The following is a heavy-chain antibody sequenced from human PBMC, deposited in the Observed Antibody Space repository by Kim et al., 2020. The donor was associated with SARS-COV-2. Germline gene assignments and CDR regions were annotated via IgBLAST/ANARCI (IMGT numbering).Heavy chain of an antibody. D-gene: IGHD4-17*01. CDR3: ARDSPGDYYYYGMDV. CDR2: ISSSSSYI. V-gene: IGHV3-21*01. CDR1: GFTFSSYS. Sequence: GGSLRLSCAASGFTFSSYSMNWVRQAPGKGLEWVSSISSSSSYIYYADSVKGRFTISRDNAKNSLYLQMNSLRSEDTAVYYCARDSPGDYYYYGMDVWGQGTTVTVSS. J-gene: IGHJ6*02.